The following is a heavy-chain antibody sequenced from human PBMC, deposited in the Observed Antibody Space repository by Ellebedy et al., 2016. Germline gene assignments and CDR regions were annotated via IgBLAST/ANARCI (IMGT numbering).Heavy chain of an antibody. D-gene: IGHD6-19*01. CDR2: IYYSGST. CDR3: ARPRTLYSSGLGTFDI. CDR1: GGSISHYF. Sequence: SETLSLTCTVSGGSISHYFWSWIRQPPGKGLEWIGSIYYSGSTNYNPSLKSRVTISLDTPENQFSLTLSSVTAADTAAYYCARPRTLYSSGLGTFDIWGQGTMVTVPS. V-gene: IGHV4-59*08. J-gene: IGHJ3*02.